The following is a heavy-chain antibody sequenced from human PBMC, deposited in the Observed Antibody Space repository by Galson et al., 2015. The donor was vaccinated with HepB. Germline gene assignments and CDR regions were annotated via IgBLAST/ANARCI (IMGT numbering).Heavy chain of an antibody. CDR3: ARVCSDCTIIPCYKGWIDS. D-gene: IGHD2-15*01. CDR2: IYSTGST. Sequence: TLSLTCIVSGGSISSGGSISSGHYYWGWTRQSPGKGLDWMGYIYSTGSTYYNPSLKSRLTISIDTSRNQFSLRLNSVTAADTAVYYCARVCSDCTIIPCYKGWIDSWGQGTLVTVSA. V-gene: IGHV4-30-4*01. CDR1: GGSISSGGSISSGHYY. J-gene: IGHJ5*01.